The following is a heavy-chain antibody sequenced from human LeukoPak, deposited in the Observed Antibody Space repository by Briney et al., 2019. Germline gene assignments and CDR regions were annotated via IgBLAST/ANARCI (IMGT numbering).Heavy chain of an antibody. CDR1: GFTFSSYA. Sequence: PGGSLRLSCAASGFTFSSYAMSWVRQASGKGLEWVGRIRSKANSYATAYAASVKGRFTISRDDSKNTAYLQMNSLKTEDTAVYYCTNFGYWYDYWGQGTLVTVSS. CDR2: IRSKANSYAT. J-gene: IGHJ4*02. D-gene: IGHD2-2*03. CDR3: TNFGYWYDY. V-gene: IGHV3-73*01.